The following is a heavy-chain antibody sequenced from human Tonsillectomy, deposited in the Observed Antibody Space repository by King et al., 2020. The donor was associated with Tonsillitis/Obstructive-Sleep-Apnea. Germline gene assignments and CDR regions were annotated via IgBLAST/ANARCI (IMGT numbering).Heavy chain of an antibody. CDR3: ARGRLSRDFVVVVAANYFDY. V-gene: IGHV4-34*01. Sequence: VQLQQWGAGLLKPSETLSLTCAVYGGSFSDYYWSWIRQPPGKGLEWIGEINHSGSTNYNPSLKSRFTISVDTSNNHFSLKLSSVTAADTAVYYCARGRLSRDFVVVVAANYFDYWGQGTLVTVSS. J-gene: IGHJ4*02. D-gene: IGHD2-15*01. CDR1: GGSFSDYY. CDR2: INHSGST.